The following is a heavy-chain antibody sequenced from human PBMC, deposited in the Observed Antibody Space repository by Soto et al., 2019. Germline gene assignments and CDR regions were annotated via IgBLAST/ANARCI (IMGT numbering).Heavy chain of an antibody. V-gene: IGHV4-4*02. CDR1: GGSISSSNW. CDR2: IYHSGST. J-gene: IGHJ4*02. Sequence: SETLSLTCTVSGGSISSSNWWSWVRQPPGKGLEWIGEIYHSGSTNYNPSLKSRVTISVDKSKNQFSLKLSSVTAADTAVYYCARVISGMAPFDYWGQGTLVTVSS. CDR3: ARVISGMAPFDY. D-gene: IGHD3-10*01.